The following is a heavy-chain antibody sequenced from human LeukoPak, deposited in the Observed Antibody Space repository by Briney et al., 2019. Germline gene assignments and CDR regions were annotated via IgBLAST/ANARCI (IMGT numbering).Heavy chain of an antibody. CDR1: GFTLSSYA. CDR3: AKDDGGSPPDAFDI. D-gene: IGHD1-26*01. CDR2: ISYSGGST. Sequence: GGSLRLSCAASGFTLSSYAMSWVRQAPGKGLEWVSTISYSGGSTYYADSVKGRFAISRDSSKNTLYLQMNGLRGEDTAVYYCAKDDGGSPPDAFDIWGQGTLVTVSS. J-gene: IGHJ3*02. V-gene: IGHV3-23*01.